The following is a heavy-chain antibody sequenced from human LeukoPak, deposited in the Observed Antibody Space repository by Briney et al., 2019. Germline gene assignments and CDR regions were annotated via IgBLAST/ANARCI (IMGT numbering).Heavy chain of an antibody. CDR1: GFTFSSYG. CDR3: AKVSTVTTGYHY. CDR2: ISYDGSNK. D-gene: IGHD4-17*01. J-gene: IGHJ4*02. Sequence: PGGSLRLSCAASGFTFSSYGTHWVRQAPGKGLEWVAVISYDGSNKYYADSVKGRFTISRDNSKNTLYLQMNSLRTEDTAVYYFAKVSTVTTGYHYWGQGTLVTVSS. V-gene: IGHV3-30*18.